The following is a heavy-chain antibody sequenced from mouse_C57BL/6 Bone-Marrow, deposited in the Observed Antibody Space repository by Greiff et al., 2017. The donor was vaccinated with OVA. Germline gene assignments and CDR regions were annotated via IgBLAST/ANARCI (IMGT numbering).Heavy chain of an antibody. J-gene: IGHJ1*03. V-gene: IGHV1-20*01. CDR3: ARWGYWYFDV. Sequence: VHVKQSGPELVKPGDSVKISCKASGYSFTGYFMNWVMQSHGKSLEWIGRINPYNGDTFYNQKFKGKATLTVDKSSSTAHMELRSLTSEDSAVYYCARWGYWYFDVWGTGTTVTVSS. CDR1: GYSFTGYF. CDR2: INPYNGDT.